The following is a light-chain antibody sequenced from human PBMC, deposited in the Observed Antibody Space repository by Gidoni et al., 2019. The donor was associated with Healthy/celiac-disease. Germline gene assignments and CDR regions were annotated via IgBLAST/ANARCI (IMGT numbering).Light chain of an antibody. CDR3: QQYGSSRCS. V-gene: IGKV3-20*01. CDR1: QSVRSSY. Sequence: ETVLTQSPGTLSLSPGERATLSCRASQSVRSSYLAWYQQKPGQAPRLLIYGASSRATGIPDRFSGSGSGTDFTLTISRLEPEDFAVYYCQQYGSSRCSFGQGTKLEIK. CDR2: GAS. J-gene: IGKJ2*04.